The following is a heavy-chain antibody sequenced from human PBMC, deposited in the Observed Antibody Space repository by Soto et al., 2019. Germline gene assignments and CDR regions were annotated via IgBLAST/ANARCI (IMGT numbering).Heavy chain of an antibody. V-gene: IGHV3-11*01. D-gene: IGHD2-15*01. CDR3: ARAGYCSGGRCYANYHFQH. Sequence: QVPLVESGGGLVKPGGSLRLSCAGSGFTFSDYYMSWIRQAPGKGLERVSYISSSDSTIYYADSVKGRFTISRDNAKNSLYLQMNSLRAEDTAVYYCARAGYCSGGRCYANYHFQHWGQGTLVTVSS. CDR1: GFTFSDYY. CDR2: ISSSDSTI. J-gene: IGHJ1*01.